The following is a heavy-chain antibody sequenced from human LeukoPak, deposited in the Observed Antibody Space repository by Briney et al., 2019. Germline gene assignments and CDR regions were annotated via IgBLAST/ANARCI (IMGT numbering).Heavy chain of an antibody. CDR3: ARLGVQLWTRGWFDP. D-gene: IGHD5-18*01. CDR2: INHSGST. V-gene: IGHV4-34*01. Sequence: SETLSLTCAVYGGSFSGYYWSWIRQPPGKGLEWIGEINHSGSTNYNPSLKSRVTISVDTSKNQFSLKLSSVTAADTAVYYCARLGVQLWTRGWFDPWGQGTPVTVSS. J-gene: IGHJ5*02. CDR1: GGSFSGYY.